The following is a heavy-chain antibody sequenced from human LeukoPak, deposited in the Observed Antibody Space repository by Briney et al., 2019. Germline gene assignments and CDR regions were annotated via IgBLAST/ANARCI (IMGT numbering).Heavy chain of an antibody. V-gene: IGHV3-23*01. J-gene: IGHJ4*02. D-gene: IGHD2/OR15-2a*01. Sequence: PGGSLRLSCAASGFTFSTFAMSWVRQAPGKGLEWVSGISYGGDYAYYADSVKGRFTISRDNSRNTLSLQMNSLRAEDTAIYYCAKDSATVGGPDFGEWGQGTLVTVSS. CDR2: ISYGGDYA. CDR1: GFTFSTFA. CDR3: AKDSATVGGPDFGE.